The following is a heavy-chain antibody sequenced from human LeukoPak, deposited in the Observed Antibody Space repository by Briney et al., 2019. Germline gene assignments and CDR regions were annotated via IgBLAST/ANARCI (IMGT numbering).Heavy chain of an antibody. CDR3: ARSESGIAVAYYYFDC. J-gene: IGHJ4*02. V-gene: IGHV1-46*01. CDR2: INPSGGST. CDR1: GYTFTSYY. Sequence: ASVKVSCKASGYTFTSYYMHWVRQAPGQGLEWMGIINPSGGSTSYAQKFQGRVTMTRDTSTSTVYMELSSLRSEDTAVYYCARSESGIAVAYYYFDCWGQGTLVTVSS. D-gene: IGHD6-19*01.